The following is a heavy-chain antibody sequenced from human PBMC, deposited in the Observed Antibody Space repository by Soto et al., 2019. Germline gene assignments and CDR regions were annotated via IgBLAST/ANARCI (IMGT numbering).Heavy chain of an antibody. CDR1: GYTFTSYW. J-gene: IGHJ6*01. Sequence: ESLKISCKASGYTFTSYWIGWVRQMPGKGLELMGIIYPADSDTRYSPSFQGQVTISADKSINTAYLQWRTLEASDTAMYYCARHHGCGDYSSSYYCIDLRGHGTTVNV. D-gene: IGHD2-21*02. V-gene: IGHV5-51*01. CDR3: ARHHGCGDYSSSYYCIDL. CDR2: IYPADSDT.